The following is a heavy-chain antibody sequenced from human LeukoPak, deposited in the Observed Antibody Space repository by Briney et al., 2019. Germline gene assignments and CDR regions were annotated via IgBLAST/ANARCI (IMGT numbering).Heavy chain of an antibody. D-gene: IGHD3-3*01. Sequence: SVKVSCKASGGTFSSYAISWVRQAPGQGLEWMGGIIPIFGTANYAQKFQGRVTITTDESTSTAYMELSSLRSEDTAVYYCARGPGGDDFWSGYLSAGYMDVWGKGTTVTVSS. CDR1: GGTFSSYA. CDR2: IIPIFGTA. J-gene: IGHJ6*03. CDR3: ARGPGGDDFWSGYLSAGYMDV. V-gene: IGHV1-69*05.